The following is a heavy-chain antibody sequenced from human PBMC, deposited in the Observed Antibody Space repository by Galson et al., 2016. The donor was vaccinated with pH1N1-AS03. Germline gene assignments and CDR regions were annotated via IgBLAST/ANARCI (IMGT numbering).Heavy chain of an antibody. CDR2: INQDGSEK. CDR1: GFTVSSNY. CDR3: ARDLDDKYRGDLGY. V-gene: IGHV3-7*03. D-gene: IGHD5-12*01. Sequence: SLRLSCAASGFTVSSNYMSWVRQAPGKGLEWVAHINQDGSEKNYVDSVKGRFTISRDNAKNSLYLQMNSLRVEDTAVYYCARDLDDKYRGDLGYWGQGTLVTVSS. J-gene: IGHJ4*02.